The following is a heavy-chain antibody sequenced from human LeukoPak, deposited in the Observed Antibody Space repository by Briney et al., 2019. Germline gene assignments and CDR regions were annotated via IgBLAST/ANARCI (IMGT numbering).Heavy chain of an antibody. Sequence: HPGGSLRLSCAASGFTFDDYAMHWVRQAPGKGLEWVSGISWNSGNIGYADSVKGRFTISRDNAKNSLYLQMNSLRAEDTAVYYCATVGGSYSPADYWGQGTLVTVSS. D-gene: IGHD1-26*01. V-gene: IGHV3-9*01. CDR3: ATVGGSYSPADY. CDR2: ISWNSGNI. J-gene: IGHJ4*02. CDR1: GFTFDDYA.